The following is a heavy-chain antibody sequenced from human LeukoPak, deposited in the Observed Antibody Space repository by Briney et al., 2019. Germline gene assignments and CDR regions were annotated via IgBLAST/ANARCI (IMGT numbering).Heavy chain of an antibody. D-gene: IGHD3-9*01. CDR2: INPSGGST. Sequence: GASVKVPCKASGYTFTSYYMHWVRQAPGQGLEWMGIINPSGGSTSYAQKFQGRVTMTRDTSTSTVYMELSSLRSEDTAVYYCARVNILTGPYWYFDLWGRGTLVTVSS. J-gene: IGHJ2*01. V-gene: IGHV1-46*01. CDR3: ARVNILTGPYWYFDL. CDR1: GYTFTSYY.